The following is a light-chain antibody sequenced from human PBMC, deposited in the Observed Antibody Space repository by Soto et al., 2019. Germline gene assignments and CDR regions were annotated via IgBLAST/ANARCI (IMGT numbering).Light chain of an antibody. V-gene: IGLV2-14*01. CDR1: SSDLGDYNY. CDR3: SSYTSSSTPVV. CDR2: DVS. J-gene: IGLJ2*01. Sequence: QSALTQPASVSESPGQSITISCTGTSSDLGDYNYVSWYQQHPGKAPKLMISDVSDRPSGVSTRFSGSKSGNTASLSLSGLQAEDEADYYCSSYTSSSTPVVFGGGTKVTVL.